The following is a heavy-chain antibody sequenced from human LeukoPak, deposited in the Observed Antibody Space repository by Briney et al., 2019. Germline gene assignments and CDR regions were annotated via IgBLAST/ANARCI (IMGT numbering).Heavy chain of an antibody. CDR1: GGSISSSNW. CDR3: ARDHPFYYYGSGSYYNSLYYFDY. V-gene: IGHV4-4*02. Sequence: TLSLTCAVSGGSISSSNWWRWVRQPPGKGLEWIGEIYHSGSTNYNPSLKSRVTISVDKSKNQLSLKLSSVTAADTAVYYCARDHPFYYYGSGSYYNSLYYFDYWGQGTLVTVSS. D-gene: IGHD3-10*01. CDR2: IYHSGST. J-gene: IGHJ4*02.